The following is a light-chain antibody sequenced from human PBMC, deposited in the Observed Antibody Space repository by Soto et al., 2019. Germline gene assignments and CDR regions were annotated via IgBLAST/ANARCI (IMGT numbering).Light chain of an antibody. CDR2: DTN. V-gene: IGLV7-46*01. Sequence: QAVVTQEPSLTVSPGGTVTLTCDSSTGTVTSGHSPYWFQQKPGQAPRTLIYDTNKKYSWTPARFSGSLLGGKAALTLSGAHTDDEADYYSSLSYSGPLWVFGGGTKLTVL. CDR3: SLSYSGPLWV. CDR1: TGTVTSGHS. J-gene: IGLJ3*02.